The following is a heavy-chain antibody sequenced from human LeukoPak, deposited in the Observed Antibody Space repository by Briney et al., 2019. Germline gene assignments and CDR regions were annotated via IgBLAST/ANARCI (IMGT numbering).Heavy chain of an antibody. CDR1: GYTFTSYY. CDR2: INPNSGGT. D-gene: IGHD5-18*01. CDR3: ARVGGYSYGYRPYYYYYYMDV. V-gene: IGHV1-2*02. Sequence: ASVKVSCKASGYTFTSYYMHWVRQAPGQGLEWMGWINPNSGGTNYAQKFQGRVTMTRDTSISTAYMELSRLRSDDTAVYYCARVGGYSYGYRPYYYYYYMDVWGKGTTVTVSS. J-gene: IGHJ6*03.